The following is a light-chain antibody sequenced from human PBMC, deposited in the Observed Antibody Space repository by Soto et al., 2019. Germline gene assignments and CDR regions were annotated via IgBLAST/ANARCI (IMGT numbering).Light chain of an antibody. CDR3: SSYAGSSNWV. Sequence: QSVLTQPPSASGSPGQSVTISCTGTSSDFGGYNYVSWYQQHPGKGPKLMIYEVSKRPSGVPERFSGSKSGNTASLTVSGLQADDEADYYCSSYAGSSNWVFGGGTQLTVL. CDR1: SSDFGGYNY. J-gene: IGLJ3*02. CDR2: EVS. V-gene: IGLV2-8*01.